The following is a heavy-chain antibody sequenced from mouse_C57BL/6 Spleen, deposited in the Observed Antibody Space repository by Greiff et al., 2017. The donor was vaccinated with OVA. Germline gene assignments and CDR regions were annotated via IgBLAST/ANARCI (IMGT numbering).Heavy chain of an antibody. CDR2: ISSGGSYT. J-gene: IGHJ2*01. V-gene: IGHV5-6*01. D-gene: IGHD1-1*01. Sequence: VQLQQSGGDLVKPGGSLKLSCAASGFTFSSYGMSWVRQTPDKRLEWVATISSGGSYTYYPDSVKGRFTISRDNAKNTLYLQMSSLKSEDTAMYYCARIDYYGSSSYFDYWGQGTTLTVSS. CDR1: GFTFSSYG. CDR3: ARIDYYGSSSYFDY.